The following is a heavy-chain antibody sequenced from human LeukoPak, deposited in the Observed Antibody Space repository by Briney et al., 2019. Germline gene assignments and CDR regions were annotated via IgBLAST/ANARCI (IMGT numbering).Heavy chain of an antibody. D-gene: IGHD2-8*01. V-gene: IGHV3-30*02. CDR3: AKDRCSNGIGCYYYYMEV. CDR1: AFTFSSYG. J-gene: IGHJ6*03. CDR2: IQYDRTNE. Sequence: GGSLRLSCAASAFTFSSYGMHWVRQAPGKRLEWVAYIQYDRTNEQYAHSVKGRFRISRDNSNNILYLQMNSLRTEDTAVYYCAKDRCSNGIGCYYYYMEVWGKGTTVTISS.